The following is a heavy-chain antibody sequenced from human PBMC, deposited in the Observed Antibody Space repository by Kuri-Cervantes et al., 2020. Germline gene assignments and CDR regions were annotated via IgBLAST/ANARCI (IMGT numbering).Heavy chain of an antibody. CDR3: ARGYSSSWYGWDYGMDV. J-gene: IGHJ6*02. Sequence: ASVKVSCKASGYTFTSYGISWVRQAPGQGLEWMGWISAYNGNTNYAQKLQGRVTMTTGTSTSTAYMELRSLRSDDTAVYYCARGYSSSWYGWDYGMDVWGQGTTVTVSS. CDR2: ISAYNGNT. V-gene: IGHV1-18*01. D-gene: IGHD6-13*01. CDR1: GYTFTSYG.